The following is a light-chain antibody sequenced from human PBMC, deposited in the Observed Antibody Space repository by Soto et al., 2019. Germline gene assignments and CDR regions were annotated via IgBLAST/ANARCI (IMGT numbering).Light chain of an antibody. CDR1: SSDVGGYNY. CDR3: SSYTTCSTYV. V-gene: IGLV2-14*01. CDR2: EVS. Sequence: QSALTQPASVSGSPGQSITISCTGTSSDVGGYNYVSWYQQHPGKAPKLMISEVSNRPSGVSNRFSGSKSGNTASLTISGLQAEDEADYYCSSYTTCSTYVFGTGTKLTVL. J-gene: IGLJ1*01.